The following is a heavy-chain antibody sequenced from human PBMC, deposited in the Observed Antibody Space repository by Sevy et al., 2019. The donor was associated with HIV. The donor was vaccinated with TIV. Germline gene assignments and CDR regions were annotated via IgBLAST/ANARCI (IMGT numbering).Heavy chain of an antibody. D-gene: IGHD2-15*01. J-gene: IGHJ5*02. CDR1: GYTLTELS. CDR3: ATNSRYFSGSTFYSAEGLFDP. V-gene: IGHV1-24*01. CDR2: FDPEEGET. Sequence: ASVTVSCKVSGYTLTELSMHWVRQAPGKGLEWMGGFDPEEGETVYAQKFQGRVTVTEDTSTDTAYMELSSLRSEDTAVYYCATNSRYFSGSTFYSAEGLFDPWGQGTLVTVSS.